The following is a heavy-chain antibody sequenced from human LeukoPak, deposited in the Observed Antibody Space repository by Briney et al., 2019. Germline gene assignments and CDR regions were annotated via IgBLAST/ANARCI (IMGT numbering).Heavy chain of an antibody. V-gene: IGHV4-39*01. D-gene: IGHD3-10*01. Sequence: SETLSLTCTVSGGSISSSSYYWRWIRQPPGKGLEWIGSIYCSGSTYYNPSLKSQVTISVDASKNQFSLKLSSLTAADTAVYYCARHLRRAGAFDIWGQGRMVTVSS. CDR1: GGSISSSSYY. CDR2: IYCSGST. CDR3: ARHLRRAGAFDI. J-gene: IGHJ3*02.